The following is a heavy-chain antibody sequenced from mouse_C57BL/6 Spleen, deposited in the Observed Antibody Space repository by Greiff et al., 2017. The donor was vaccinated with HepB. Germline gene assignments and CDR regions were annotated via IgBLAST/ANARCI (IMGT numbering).Heavy chain of an antibody. Sequence: QVQLKESGAELVRPGASVTLSCKASGYTFTDYEMHWVKQTPVHGLEWIGAIDPETGGTAYNQKFKGKAILTADKSSSTAYMELRSLTSEDSAVYYCTGNDYGSSSWFAYWGQGTLVTVSA. CDR2: IDPETGGT. V-gene: IGHV1-15*01. CDR1: GYTFTDYE. J-gene: IGHJ3*01. D-gene: IGHD1-1*01. CDR3: TGNDYGSSSWFAY.